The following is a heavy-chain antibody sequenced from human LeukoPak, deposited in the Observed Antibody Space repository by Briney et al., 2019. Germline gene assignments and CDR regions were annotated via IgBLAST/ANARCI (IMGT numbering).Heavy chain of an antibody. D-gene: IGHD2-2*01. CDR3: ARFAYTSSLDY. CDR1: GYSFTNYW. CDR2: IYPGDSDT. Sequence: GESLKISCKGSGYSFTNYWIGWVRQMPGKGLEWMGIIYPGDSDTRYSPSFQGQVTMSADKSISTAYLQWSSLQASDTAIYFCARFAYTSSLDYWGQGTRVTVSS. V-gene: IGHV5-51*01. J-gene: IGHJ4*02.